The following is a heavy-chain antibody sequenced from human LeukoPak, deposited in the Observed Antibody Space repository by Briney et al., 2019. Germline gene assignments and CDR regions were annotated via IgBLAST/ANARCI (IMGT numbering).Heavy chain of an antibody. CDR1: GGSFSGYY. Sequence: NPSETLSLTCAVYGGSFSGYYWSWIRQPPGKGLEWTGEINHSGSTNYNPSLKSRVTISVDTSKNQFSLKLSSVTAAGTAVYYCARGRGTTVTTRAFDIWGQGTMVTVSS. CDR3: ARGRGTTVTTRAFDI. J-gene: IGHJ3*02. V-gene: IGHV4-34*01. CDR2: INHSGST. D-gene: IGHD4-17*01.